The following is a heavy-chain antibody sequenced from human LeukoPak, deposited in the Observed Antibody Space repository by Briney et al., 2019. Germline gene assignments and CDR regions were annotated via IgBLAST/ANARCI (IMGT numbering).Heavy chain of an antibody. CDR3: ARGFSLGRPVYYFYYGMDV. V-gene: IGHV4-34*01. CDR2: INHSGST. CDR1: GGSFSGYY. J-gene: IGHJ6*02. D-gene: IGHD7-27*01. Sequence: SETLSLTCAVYGGSFSGYYWSWIRQPPGKGLEWIGEINHSGSTNYNPSLKSRVTISVDTSKNQFSLKLSSVTAADTAVYYCARGFSLGRPVYYFYYGMDVWGQGTTVTVSS.